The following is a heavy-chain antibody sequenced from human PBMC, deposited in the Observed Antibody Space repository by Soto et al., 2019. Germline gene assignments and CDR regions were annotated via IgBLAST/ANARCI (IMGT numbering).Heavy chain of an antibody. J-gene: IGHJ6*03. CDR3: ARTPTYSSSSNYYMDV. CDR1: GYSFTNYW. CDR2: IYPGDSST. D-gene: IGHD6-6*01. V-gene: IGHV5-51*01. Sequence: GESLKISCKGSGYSFTNYWIGWVRQMPGKGLEWMGIIYPGDSSTRYSPSFQGQVTISADKSISTAYLQWSSLKASDTAMYYCARTPTYSSSSNYYMDVWGKGTTVTVSS.